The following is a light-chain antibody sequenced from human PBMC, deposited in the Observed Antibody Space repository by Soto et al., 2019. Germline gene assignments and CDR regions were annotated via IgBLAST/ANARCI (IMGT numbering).Light chain of an antibody. CDR3: QQRRNWLFT. CDR1: QSVSSY. V-gene: IGKV3-11*01. CDR2: DAS. Sequence: EIVLTQSPATLSLSPGERATLSCRASQSVSSYLAWYQHKPGQAPRLLISDASNRATGIPARFSGSGSGTDFTITISSLEPEDFEVYYCQQRRNWLFTFAPATKLDIK. J-gene: IGKJ3*01.